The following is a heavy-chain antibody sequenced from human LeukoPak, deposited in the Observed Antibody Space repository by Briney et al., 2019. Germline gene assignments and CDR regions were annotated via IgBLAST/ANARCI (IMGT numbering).Heavy chain of an antibody. V-gene: IGHV3-48*03. CDR3: ARDAGYGYDRFDY. CDR2: ISSSGGSE. J-gene: IGHJ4*02. Sequence: GGSLRLSCTASGFPFSSYEINWVRQTPGRGLEWVAHISSSGGSEYYADAVKGRFTISRDNAKNSLYLQMNSLRAEDTAVYYCARDAGYGYDRFDYWGQGTQVTVSS. D-gene: IGHD5-18*01. CDR1: GFPFSSYE.